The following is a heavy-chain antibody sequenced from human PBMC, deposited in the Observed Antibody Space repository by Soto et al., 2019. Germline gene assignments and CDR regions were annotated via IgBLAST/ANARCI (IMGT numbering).Heavy chain of an antibody. CDR2: IYHSGST. D-gene: IGHD4-4*01. CDR3: ARGMTTVTTIDY. V-gene: IGHV4-30-2*01. CDR1: GGYS. Sequence: GGYSWSWIRQPPGKGLEWIGYIYHSGSTYYNPSLKSRVTISVDRSKNQFSLKLSSVTAADTAVYYCARGMTTVTTIDYWGQGTLVTVSS. J-gene: IGHJ4*02.